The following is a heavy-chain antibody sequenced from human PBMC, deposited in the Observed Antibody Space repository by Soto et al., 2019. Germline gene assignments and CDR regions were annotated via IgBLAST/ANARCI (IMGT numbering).Heavy chain of an antibody. D-gene: IGHD4-17*01. V-gene: IGHV3-9*01. CDR1: GFTFDDYA. CDR2: ISWNSGSI. Sequence: GGSLRLSCAASGFTFDDYAMHWVRQAPGKGLEWVSGISWNSGSIGYADSVKGRFTISRDNAKNSLYLQMNSLRAEDTALYYCAKDPSDYGDYIFDYWGQGTLVTVSS. J-gene: IGHJ4*02. CDR3: AKDPSDYGDYIFDY.